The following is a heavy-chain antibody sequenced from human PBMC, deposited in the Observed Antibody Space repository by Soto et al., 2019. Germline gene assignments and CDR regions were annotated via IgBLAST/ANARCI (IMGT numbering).Heavy chain of an antibody. D-gene: IGHD4-17*01. V-gene: IGHV1-18*01. Sequence: ASVKVSCKASGYTFTNYGFTWVRQAPGQGLEWLGWISTYNGNTKYAQKVQGRLTMTTDTSTSTANMELTNLRSDDTALYYCARTTVTASYYYMDVWGKGSTVTVSS. J-gene: IGHJ6*03. CDR2: ISTYNGNT. CDR3: ARTTVTASYYYMDV. CDR1: GYTFTNYG.